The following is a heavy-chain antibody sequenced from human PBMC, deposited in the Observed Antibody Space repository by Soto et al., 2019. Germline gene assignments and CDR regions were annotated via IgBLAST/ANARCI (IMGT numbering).Heavy chain of an antibody. Sequence: SVKVSCKASGGTFSSYAISWVRQAPGQGLEWMGGVIPIFGTANYAQKFQGRVTITADESTSTAYMELSSLRSEDTAVYYCARERDSYGSPFDYWGQGTLVTVSS. CDR3: ARERDSYGSPFDY. J-gene: IGHJ4*02. CDR2: VIPIFGTA. CDR1: GGTFSSYA. D-gene: IGHD5-18*01. V-gene: IGHV1-69*13.